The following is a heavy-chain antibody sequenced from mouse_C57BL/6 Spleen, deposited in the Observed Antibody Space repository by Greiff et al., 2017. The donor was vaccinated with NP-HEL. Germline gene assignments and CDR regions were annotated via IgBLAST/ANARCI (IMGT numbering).Heavy chain of an antibody. CDR2: ISYDGSN. V-gene: IGHV3-6*01. D-gene: IGHD4-1*01. Sequence: DVQLQESGPGLVKPSQSLSLTCSVTGYSITSGYYWNWIRQFPGNKLEWMGYISYDGSNNYNPSLKNRISITRDTSKNQFFLKLNSVTTEDTATYYCARENWGFDYWGQGTTLTVSS. J-gene: IGHJ2*01. CDR3: ARENWGFDY. CDR1: GYSITSGYY.